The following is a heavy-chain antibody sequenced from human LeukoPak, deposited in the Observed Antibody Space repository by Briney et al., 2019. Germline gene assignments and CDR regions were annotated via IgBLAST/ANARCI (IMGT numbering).Heavy chain of an antibody. CDR1: NFSISSGYY. V-gene: IGHV4-38-2*02. CDR3: ARDKDYYDSSGYLY. D-gene: IGHD3-22*01. Sequence: PSETLSLTCNVSNFSISSGYYWGWIRKPQGKGLEWIGSVYHSGSTYYNSSLKSRVTISVDTSKNQFSLKLKSVTAADTAVYYCARDKDYYDSSGYLYWGQGILVTVSS. CDR2: VYHSGST. J-gene: IGHJ4*02.